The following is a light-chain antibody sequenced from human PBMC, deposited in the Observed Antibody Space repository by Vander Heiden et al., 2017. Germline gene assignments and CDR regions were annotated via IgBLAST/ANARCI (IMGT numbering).Light chain of an antibody. V-gene: IGKV1-27*01. J-gene: IGKJ3*01. CDR1: QGISNY. CDR3: QKYNTGVT. Sequence: DIQMTQSPSSLSASVGDTLTITCRASQGISNYLAWYQQRPGQVPKLLIYAAYTLQSGDPSRFSGGGSGTDFTLTISGLQPEDVATYYCQKYNTGVTFGPGTKVDLK. CDR2: AAY.